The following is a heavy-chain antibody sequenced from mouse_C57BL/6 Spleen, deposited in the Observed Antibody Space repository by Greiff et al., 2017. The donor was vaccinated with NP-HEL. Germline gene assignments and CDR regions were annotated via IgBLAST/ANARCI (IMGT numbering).Heavy chain of an antibody. CDR1: GFTFSDYY. CDR2: INYDGSST. D-gene: IGHD2-3*01. V-gene: IGHV5-16*01. CDR3: ARDYDGYFAY. Sequence: EVKLVESEGGLVQPGSSMKLSCTASGFTFSDYYMAWVRPVPEKGLEWVANINYDGSSTYYLDSLKSRFIISRDNAKNILYLQMSSLKSEDTATYYCARDYDGYFAYWGQGTLVTVSA. J-gene: IGHJ3*01.